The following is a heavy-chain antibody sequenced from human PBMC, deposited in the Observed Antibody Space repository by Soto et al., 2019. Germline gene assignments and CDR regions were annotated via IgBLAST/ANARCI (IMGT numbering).Heavy chain of an antibody. CDR1: GFTFSSYG. CDR2: IWCDGSNK. V-gene: IGHV3-33*01. Sequence: QVQLVESGGGVVQPGRSLRLSCAASGFTFSSYGMHWVRQAPGKGLEWVAVIWCDGSNKYYADAVKGRFTISRDNSKNTLYLQMNSLRAEDTAVYYCARGGGGEQREYYDFWSGYYIVHYYYGMDVWGQGTTVTVSS. CDR3: ARGGGGEQREYYDFWSGYYIVHYYYGMDV. J-gene: IGHJ6*02. D-gene: IGHD3-3*01.